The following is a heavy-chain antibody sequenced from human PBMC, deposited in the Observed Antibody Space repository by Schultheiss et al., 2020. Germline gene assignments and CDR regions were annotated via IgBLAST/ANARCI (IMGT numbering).Heavy chain of an antibody. CDR2: MNPNSGNT. CDR3: ATFGGYQQTDY. CDR1: GYTFTSYD. D-gene: IGHD2-2*01. V-gene: IGHV1-8*01. J-gene: IGHJ4*02. Sequence: ASVKVSCKASGYTFTSYDINWVRQATGQGLEWMGWMNPNSGNTGYAQKFQGRVTMTRNTSISTAYMELRSLRSDDTAVYYCATFGGYQQTDYWGQGTLVTVSS.